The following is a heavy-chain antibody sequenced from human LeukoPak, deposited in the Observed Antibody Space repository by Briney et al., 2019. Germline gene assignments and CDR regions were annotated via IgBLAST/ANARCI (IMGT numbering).Heavy chain of an antibody. CDR3: AVAPGDY. D-gene: IGHD2-21*01. J-gene: IGHJ4*02. CDR1: GYTFTDYY. Sequence: ASVKVSCKASGYTFTDYYIHWVRQAPGQGLEWMGWINPNSDYTFYAQKFQGRVTLTRDTSVSTVYMELTTLTSDDTALYYCAVAPGDYWGQGTLVSVSA. V-gene: IGHV1-2*02. CDR2: INPNSDYT.